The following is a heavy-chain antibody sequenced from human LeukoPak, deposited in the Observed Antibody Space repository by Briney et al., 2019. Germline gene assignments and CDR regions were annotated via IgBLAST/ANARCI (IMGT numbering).Heavy chain of an antibody. CDR3: ARGGYCSGGSCYSAVPYFDY. Sequence: SETLSLTCTVSGGSISSYYWSWIRQPPGKGLEWIGYIYYSGSTNYNPSLKSRVTISVDRSKNQFSLKLSSVTAADTAVYYCARGGYCSGGSCYSAVPYFDYWGQGTLVTVS. D-gene: IGHD2-15*01. CDR1: GGSISSYY. V-gene: IGHV4-59*12. J-gene: IGHJ4*02. CDR2: IYYSGST.